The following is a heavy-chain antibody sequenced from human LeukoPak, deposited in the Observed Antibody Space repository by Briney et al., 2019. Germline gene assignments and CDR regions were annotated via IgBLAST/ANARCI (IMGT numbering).Heavy chain of an antibody. V-gene: IGHV3-33*01. CDR1: GFTFTNYG. J-gene: IGHJ6*02. CDR3: ARDRQWLVARDYYYGMDV. CDR2: IWYDGKNK. Sequence: GGSLRLSCAASGFTFTNYGMHWVRQAPGKGLEWVAFIWYDGKNKYYADSVKGRFTISRDNSKNTLDLQMNSLRVEDTAVYYCARDRQWLVARDYYYGMDVWGQGTTVTVSS. D-gene: IGHD6-19*01.